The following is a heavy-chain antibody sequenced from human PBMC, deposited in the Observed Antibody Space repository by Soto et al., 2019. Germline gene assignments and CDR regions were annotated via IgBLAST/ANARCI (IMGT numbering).Heavy chain of an antibody. CDR2: SSNSGTFS. CDR3: ARSGDNYNRLDY. J-gene: IGHJ4*02. D-gene: IGHD1-1*01. V-gene: IGHV3-11*06. Sequence: GGSLRLSCEGSGFTFSGYYISWIRQAPGKGLEWISYSSNSGTFSRYADSVKGRFSISRDNTKNLLYLQMNSLRAEDTAVYYCARSGDNYNRLDYWGQGTPVTVSS. CDR1: GFTFSGYY.